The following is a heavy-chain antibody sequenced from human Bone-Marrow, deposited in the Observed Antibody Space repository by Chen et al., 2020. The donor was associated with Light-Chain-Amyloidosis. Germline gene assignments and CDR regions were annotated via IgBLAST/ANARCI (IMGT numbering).Heavy chain of an antibody. CDR3: ARYSGSGSYSP. Sequence: EEQLVESGGGVVQPGGSLRLTCVASGFTFSSYEMIWVRQAPGQGLEWVAHISTSGNLIYYADSVKGRFTISRNNAKNSLFLQMNGLRVDDTAVYSCARYSGSGSYSPWGQGTPVTVSS. CDR2: ISTSGNLI. V-gene: IGHV3-48*03. J-gene: IGHJ4*02. D-gene: IGHD3-10*01. CDR1: GFTFSSYE.